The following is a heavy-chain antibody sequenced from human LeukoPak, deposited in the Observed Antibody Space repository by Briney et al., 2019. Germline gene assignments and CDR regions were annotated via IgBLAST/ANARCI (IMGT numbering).Heavy chain of an antibody. V-gene: IGHV3-30*02. CDR1: GFTLSSYG. CDR2: IRYDGSNK. J-gene: IGHJ4*02. CDR3: AKDPTIYGAHFDY. Sequence: PGGSLRLSCAASGFTLSSYGVHWVRQAPGKGLEWVAFIRYDGSNKYHADSVKGRFTISRDNSKNTLYLQMNSLRAEDTAVYYCAKDPTIYGAHFDYWGQGTLVTVSS. D-gene: IGHD4-17*01.